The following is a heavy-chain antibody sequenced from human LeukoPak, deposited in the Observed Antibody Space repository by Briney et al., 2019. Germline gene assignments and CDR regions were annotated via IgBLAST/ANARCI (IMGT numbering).Heavy chain of an antibody. D-gene: IGHD5-18*01. V-gene: IGHV4-31*02. J-gene: IGHJ4*02. CDR3: ASRGYSYGSFDY. CDR2: IYYSGST. Sequence: LRLSCAASGFTFSSYAMHWVRQHPGKGLEWIGYIYYSGSTYYNPSLKSRVTISVDTSKNQFSLKLSSVTAADTAVYYCASRGYSYGSFDYWGQGTLVTVSS. CDR1: GFTFSSYAMH.